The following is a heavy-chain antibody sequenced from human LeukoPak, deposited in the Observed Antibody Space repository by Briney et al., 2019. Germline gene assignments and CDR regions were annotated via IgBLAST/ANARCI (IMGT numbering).Heavy chain of an antibody. CDR2: SRSKANGYAT. D-gene: IGHD2-8*01. Sequence: GGSLKLSCAASGFTFSGSAMHWVRQASGKGLEWVGRSRSKANGYATAYAASVKGRFTISRDDSKNTAYLQMNSLRTEDTAVYYCTRHTYGGKEGSTDYWGQGTLVTVSS. V-gene: IGHV3-73*01. CDR1: GFTFSGSA. J-gene: IGHJ4*02. CDR3: TRHTYGGKEGSTDY.